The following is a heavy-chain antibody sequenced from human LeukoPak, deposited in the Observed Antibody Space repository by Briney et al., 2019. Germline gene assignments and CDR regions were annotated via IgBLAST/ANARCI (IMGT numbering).Heavy chain of an antibody. CDR3: AREGRESQGFDY. Sequence: GGSLILSCAASGFTFSTYWMSWVRQAPGKGLEWVANIKQGGTEKHYVDSVKGRFTTSRDSAKNSLYLQMNSLRADDTAVYYCAREGRESQGFDYWGQGTLVTVSS. D-gene: IGHD3-10*01. J-gene: IGHJ4*02. V-gene: IGHV3-7*05. CDR2: IKQGGTEK. CDR1: GFTFSTYW.